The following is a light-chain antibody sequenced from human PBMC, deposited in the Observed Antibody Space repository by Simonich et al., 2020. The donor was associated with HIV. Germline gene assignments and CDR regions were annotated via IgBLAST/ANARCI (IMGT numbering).Light chain of an antibody. CDR3: QQYYSTPT. Sequence: DIVMTQSPDSLAVSLGERATINCKSSQGVFYSSNNKNYLAWYQQKPGQPPKLLIYWASTRESGVPDRFSGSWSGTDFTLTISSLQAEDVAVYYCQQYYSTPTFGQGTKVEIK. V-gene: IGKV4-1*01. CDR2: WAS. CDR1: QGVFYSSNNKNY. J-gene: IGKJ1*01.